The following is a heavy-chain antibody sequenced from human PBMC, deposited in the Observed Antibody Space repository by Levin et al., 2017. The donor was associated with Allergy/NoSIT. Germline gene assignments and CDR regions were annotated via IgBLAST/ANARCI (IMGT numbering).Heavy chain of an antibody. CDR1: GFTFSSYG. D-gene: IGHD2-21*02. CDR3: EWGGDSGAFDI. Sequence: PGGSLRLSCAASGFTFSSYGMHWVRQAPGKGLEWVAVISYDGSNKYYADSVKGRFTISRDNSKNTLYLQMNSLRAEDTAVYYCEWGGDSGAFDIWGQGTMVTVSS. CDR2: ISYDGSNK. J-gene: IGHJ3*02. V-gene: IGHV3-30*03.